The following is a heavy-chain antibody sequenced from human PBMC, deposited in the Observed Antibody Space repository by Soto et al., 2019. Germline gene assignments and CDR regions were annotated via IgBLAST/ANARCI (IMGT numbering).Heavy chain of an antibody. Sequence: SETLSLTXTVSGGSISSYYWSWIRQPAGKGLEWIGRIYTSGSTNYNPSLKSRVTMSVDTSKNQFSLKLSSVTAADTAVYYCARELYSSGWGEFDYWGQGTLVTVSS. CDR2: IYTSGST. CDR1: GGSISSYY. D-gene: IGHD6-19*01. V-gene: IGHV4-4*07. CDR3: ARELYSSGWGEFDY. J-gene: IGHJ4*02.